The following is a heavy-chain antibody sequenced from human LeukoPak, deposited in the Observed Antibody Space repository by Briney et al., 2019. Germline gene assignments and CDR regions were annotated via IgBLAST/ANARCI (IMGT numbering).Heavy chain of an antibody. J-gene: IGHJ3*02. V-gene: IGHV3-74*01. Sequence: PGGSLRLSCAASGFTFSSYWMHWVRQAPGKGLVWLLCINSDGSTTRYADSVKGRFTISRDNAKNTLYLQMNSLRAEDTAVYYCARTTLYSSGWDDAFDIWGQGTMVTVSA. D-gene: IGHD6-19*01. CDR3: ARTTLYSSGWDDAFDI. CDR1: GFTFSSYW. CDR2: INSDGSTT.